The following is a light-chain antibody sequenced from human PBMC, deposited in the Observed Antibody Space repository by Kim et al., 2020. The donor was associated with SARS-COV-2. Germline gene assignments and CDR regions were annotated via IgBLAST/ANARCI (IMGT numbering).Light chain of an antibody. Sequence: DIQMTQSPSSLSASVGDRVTITCRASQDISNYLDWYQQKPGKAPKLLIYAASILETGVPSRFSGSGSGTDFTFTISSLQPEDIATYYCQQYDNPPLTFGEGTKVDIK. CDR1: QDISNY. CDR3: QQYDNPPLT. V-gene: IGKV1-33*01. CDR2: AAS. J-gene: IGKJ4*01.